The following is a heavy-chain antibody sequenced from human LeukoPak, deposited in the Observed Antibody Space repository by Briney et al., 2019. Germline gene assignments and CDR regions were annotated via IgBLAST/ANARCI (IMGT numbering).Heavy chain of an antibody. CDR1: GYTFTRYY. V-gene: IGHV1-46*01. J-gene: IGHJ6*03. D-gene: IGHD3-10*01. Sequence: ASVKVSCKTSGYTFTRYYMHWLRQAPGQGLEWMGIINPSGGSTNYAQKFQGRVTMTRDTSTNTVYMELSSLRSEDTAVYYCARGPSITMVRGGQWYYYMDVWGKGTTVTISS. CDR2: INPSGGST. CDR3: ARGPSITMVRGGQWYYYMDV.